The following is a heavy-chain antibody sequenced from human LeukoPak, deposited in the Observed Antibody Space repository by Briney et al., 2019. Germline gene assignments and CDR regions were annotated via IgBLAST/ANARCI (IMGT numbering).Heavy chain of an antibody. V-gene: IGHV3-30*02. CDR1: GFTFSSNG. CDR2: IRNDGSNK. Sequence: GGSLRLSCVASGFTFSSNGMHWVRQAPGKGLEWVAFIRNDGSNKYYVDSVKGRFTIYRDNSKNTLYLQMNSLRAEDTAVYYCARVGGYSYGYVFDYWGQGTLVTVSS. D-gene: IGHD5-18*01. CDR3: ARVGGYSYGYVFDY. J-gene: IGHJ4*02.